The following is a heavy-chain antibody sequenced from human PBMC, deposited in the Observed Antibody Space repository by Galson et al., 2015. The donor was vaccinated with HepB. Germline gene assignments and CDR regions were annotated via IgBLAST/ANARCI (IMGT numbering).Heavy chain of an antibody. V-gene: IGHV3-7*03. CDR1: GFTFSSYW. D-gene: IGHD5-18*01. CDR3: ARTTLHTTIVRVY. Sequence: SLRLSCAASGFTFSSYWMSWVRQAPGKGLEWVANIKEDEGEKNYVDSVKGRFTISRDNAKNSLYLQMNSLRAEDTAIYYCARTTLHTTIVRVYWGQGTLVTVSS. CDR2: IKEDEGEK. J-gene: IGHJ4*02.